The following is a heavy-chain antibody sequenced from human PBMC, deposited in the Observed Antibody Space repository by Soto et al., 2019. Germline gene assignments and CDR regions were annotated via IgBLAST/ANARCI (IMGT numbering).Heavy chain of an antibody. J-gene: IGHJ4*02. Sequence: EVQLVESGGGLVKPGGSLRLSCAASGFTFSSYSMNWVRQAPGKGLEWVSSISSSSSYIYYADSVKGRFTISSDNAKNSLYLQMNSLRAEDTAVYYCARGFLDYCDSSGYRSYYFDYWGQGTLVTVSS. CDR1: GFTFSSYS. CDR3: ARGFLDYCDSSGYRSYYFDY. D-gene: IGHD3-22*01. V-gene: IGHV3-21*01. CDR2: ISSSSSYI.